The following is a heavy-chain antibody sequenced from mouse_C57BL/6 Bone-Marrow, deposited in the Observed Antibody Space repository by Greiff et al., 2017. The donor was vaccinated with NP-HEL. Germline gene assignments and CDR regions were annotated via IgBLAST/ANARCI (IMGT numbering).Heavy chain of an antibody. CDR3: ARSYSNFRFDY. CDR2: IDPSDSYT. CDR1: GYTFTSYW. J-gene: IGHJ2*01. D-gene: IGHD2-5*01. V-gene: IGHV1-59*01. Sequence: QVQLKQPGAELVRPGTSVKLSCKASGYTFTSYWMHWVKQRPGQGLEWIGVIDPSDSYTNYNQKFKGKATLTVDTSSSTAYMQLSSLTSEDSAVYYCARSYSNFRFDYWGQGTTLTVSS.